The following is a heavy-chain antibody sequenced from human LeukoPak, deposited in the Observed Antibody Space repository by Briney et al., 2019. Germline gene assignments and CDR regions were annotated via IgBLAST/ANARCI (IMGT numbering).Heavy chain of an antibody. CDR3: ARGIDYTVTTSYYFEY. J-gene: IGHJ4*02. CDR2: IWYDGSNT. V-gene: IGHV3-33*01. D-gene: IGHD4-17*01. Sequence: GGSLRLSCAASGFTFSSYGMHWVRQAPGKGLEWVAVIWYDGSNTYYAESVKGRFNISRDNSKNTLSLQMNNLRAEDTDVYYCARGIDYTVTTSYYFEYWGQGTLVTVSS. CDR1: GFTFSSYG.